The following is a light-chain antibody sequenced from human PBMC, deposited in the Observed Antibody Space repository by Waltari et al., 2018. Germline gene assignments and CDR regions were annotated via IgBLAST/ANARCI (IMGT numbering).Light chain of an antibody. CDR3: CSYAGDYSLV. V-gene: IGLV2-11*01. Sequence: QSALTQPRSVSGSPGQSVTISCTGNSSDVGGYTYFSWYPHHPGKHPNLIIYDVDKRPSGVPDRFSGSKSGNTASLTISGLQSDDEADFYCCSYAGDYSLVFGTGTKVTVL. CDR2: DVD. J-gene: IGLJ1*01. CDR1: SSDVGGYTY.